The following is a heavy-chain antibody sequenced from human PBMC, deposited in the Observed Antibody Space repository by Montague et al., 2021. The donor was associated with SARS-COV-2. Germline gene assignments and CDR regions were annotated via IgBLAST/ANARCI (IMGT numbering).Heavy chain of an antibody. CDR2: IFHSGIT. J-gene: IGHJ4*02. CDR3: ATRTRYPQNDFGF. CDR1: GGSISSYY. V-gene: IGHV4-59*13. Sequence: SETLSLTCSVSGGSISSYYWSWIRQSPGKGLEWIGYIFHSGITDYNPSLKSRVTISVDMSKNQFSLQLNSVTAADSAVYYCATRTRYPQNDFGFWGQGTLVTVSS. D-gene: IGHD2-15*01.